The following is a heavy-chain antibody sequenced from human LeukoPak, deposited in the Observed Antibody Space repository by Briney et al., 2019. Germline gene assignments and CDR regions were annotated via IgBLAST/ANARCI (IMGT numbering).Heavy chain of an antibody. V-gene: IGHV3-30*02. CDR3: AKDRSESYFYFDF. CDR2: IRYGGNDE. CDR1: GFTFSSNG. D-gene: IGHD1-26*01. J-gene: IGHJ4*02. Sequence: GGSLRPSCAASGFTFSSNGMHWVRQAPGKGLEWVAFIRYGGNDERYADSVKGRLTISRDNSKNTLYLQMNSLRAEDTAVYYCAKDRSESYFYFDFWGQGTLVTVSS.